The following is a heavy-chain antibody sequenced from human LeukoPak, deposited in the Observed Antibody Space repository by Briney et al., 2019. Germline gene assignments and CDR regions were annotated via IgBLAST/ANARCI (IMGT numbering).Heavy chain of an antibody. V-gene: IGHV4-39*07. J-gene: IGHJ4*02. Sequence: SETLSLTCTVSGGSISSSSYYWAWIRQPPGKGLEWIGEINHSGSTNYNPSLKSRVTISVDTSKNQFSLKLSSVTAADTAVYYCARGGGFVHNMIVVVIRKYYLDYWGQGTLVTVSS. CDR3: ARGGGFVHNMIVVVIRKYYLDY. CDR1: GGSISSSSYY. CDR2: INHSGST. D-gene: IGHD3-22*01.